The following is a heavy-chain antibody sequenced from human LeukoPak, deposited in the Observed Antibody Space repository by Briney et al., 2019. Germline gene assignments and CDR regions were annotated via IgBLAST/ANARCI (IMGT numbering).Heavy chain of an antibody. V-gene: IGHV1-24*01. CDR1: GYTFTSYY. CDR3: ATDLGRITAAGKTDY. Sequence: ASVKVSCKASGYTFTSYYMHWVRQAPGKGLEWMGGFDPEVGETIYAQKFQGRVTLTEDTYTDTAYMELSRLRTEDTAVYYCATDLGRITAAGKTDYWGQGTLVTVSS. D-gene: IGHD6-13*01. CDR2: FDPEVGET. J-gene: IGHJ4*02.